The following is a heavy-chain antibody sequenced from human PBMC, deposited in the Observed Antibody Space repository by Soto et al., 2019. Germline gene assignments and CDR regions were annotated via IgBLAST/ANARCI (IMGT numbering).Heavy chain of an antibody. D-gene: IGHD3-3*01. CDR2: ISTYNGNT. V-gene: IGHV1-18*01. J-gene: IGHJ5*02. Sequence: ASVKVSCKASGYTFTSYGISWVRQAPGQGLEWMGWISTYNGNTNHAQKLQGRVTMTTDTSTSTAYMELRSLRSDDTAVYYCARDHVDFWSGYYTGSWFDPWGQGTLVTSPQ. CDR1: GYTFTSYG. CDR3: ARDHVDFWSGYYTGSWFDP.